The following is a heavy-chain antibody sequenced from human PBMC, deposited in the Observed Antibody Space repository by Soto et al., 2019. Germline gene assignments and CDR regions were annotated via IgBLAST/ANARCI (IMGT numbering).Heavy chain of an antibody. Sequence: QLQLQESGSGLVKPSQTLSLTCAVSGGSISSGGYSWSWIRQPPGKGLEWIGYIYHSGSTYYNPSLKSRVTISVDRSKNQFSLKLSSVTAADTAVYYCASSSSQRLVRGVIVGWFAPWGQGTLVTVSS. CDR3: ASSSSQRLVRGVIVGWFAP. CDR2: IYHSGST. CDR1: GGSISSGGYS. V-gene: IGHV4-30-2*01. J-gene: IGHJ5*02. D-gene: IGHD3-10*01.